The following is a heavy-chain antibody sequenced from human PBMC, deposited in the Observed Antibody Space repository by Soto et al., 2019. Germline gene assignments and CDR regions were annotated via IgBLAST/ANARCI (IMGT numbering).Heavy chain of an antibody. D-gene: IGHD5-12*01. Sequence: KASETLSLTCTVSGGSISSYYWSWIRQPPGKGLEWIGYIYYSGSTNYNPSLKSRVTISVDTSKNQFSLKLSSVTAADTAVYYCARDLTITVGSVHAFDIWGQGTMVTVSS. V-gene: IGHV4-59*01. CDR1: GGSISSYY. J-gene: IGHJ3*02. CDR2: IYYSGST. CDR3: ARDLTITVGSVHAFDI.